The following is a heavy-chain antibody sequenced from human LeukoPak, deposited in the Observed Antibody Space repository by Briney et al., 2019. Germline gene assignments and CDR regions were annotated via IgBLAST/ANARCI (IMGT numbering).Heavy chain of an antibody. CDR2: IYSGGNT. V-gene: IGHV3-53*01. Sequence: GGSLRLSCAASGFTVSSNYMSWVRQAPGKGLQWVSVIYSGGNTYYADSVKGRFTIPRDNSKNRLYLQMNRLRAEDTAVYYCAGRTVTPYYHDSSGFHLQYWGQGTLVTVSS. CDR3: AGRTVTPYYHDSSGFHLQY. D-gene: IGHD3-22*01. J-gene: IGHJ1*01. CDR1: GFTVSSNY.